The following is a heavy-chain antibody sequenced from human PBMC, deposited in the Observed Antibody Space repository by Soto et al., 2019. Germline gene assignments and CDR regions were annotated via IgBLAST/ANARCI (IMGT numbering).Heavy chain of an antibody. J-gene: IGHJ4*02. CDR1: GFTVTNTY. CDR2: IYSGGTT. D-gene: IGHD6-19*01. CDR3: ARDGGSSGVDY. V-gene: IGHV3-53*01. Sequence: EVPLVESGGGLIQPGGSLRLSCAASGFTVTNTYMSWVRQAPGKGLEWVSVIYSGGTTYYSDSVKGRFTISRDNSKNTLYLQMNSLRADDTAVYYCARDGGSSGVDYWGQGTLVTVSS.